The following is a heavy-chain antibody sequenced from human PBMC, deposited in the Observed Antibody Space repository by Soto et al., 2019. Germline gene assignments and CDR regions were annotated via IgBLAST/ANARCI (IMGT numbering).Heavy chain of an antibody. CDR3: ARGVRTGPTYYFDY. J-gene: IGHJ4*02. CDR2: SYYSGST. CDR1: GGSISSGGYY. V-gene: IGHV4-31*03. Sequence: PSETLSLTCTVSGGSISSGGYYWSWIRQHPGKGLEWIGYSYYSGSTYYNPSLKSRVTISVDTSKNQFSLKLSSVTAADTAVYYCARGVRTGPTYYFDYWGQGTLVTVSS. D-gene: IGHD3-9*01.